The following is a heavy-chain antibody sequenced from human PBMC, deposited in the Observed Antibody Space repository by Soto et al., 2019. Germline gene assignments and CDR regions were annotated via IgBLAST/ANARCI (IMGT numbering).Heavy chain of an antibody. J-gene: IGHJ4*02. V-gene: IGHV3-23*01. Sequence: GRSLRLSYATSGLPFSNYAMSWVRQAPGGGLEWVSSMSGSSSTTYYADSVKGRFTISRDRSKNTLYLKMSSLRAEDTALYYCAKNQERELPRVIDFWGPGTLVTVST. CDR1: GLPFSNYA. D-gene: IGHD1-7*01. CDR2: MSGSSSTT. CDR3: AKNQERELPRVIDF.